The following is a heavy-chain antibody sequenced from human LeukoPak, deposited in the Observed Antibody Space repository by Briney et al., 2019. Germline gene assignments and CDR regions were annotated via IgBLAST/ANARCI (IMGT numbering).Heavy chain of an antibody. V-gene: IGHV3-23*01. CDR1: GFTFSSYA. J-gene: IGHJ4*02. CDR2: ISGSGGST. Sequence: GGSLRLSCAASGFTFSSYAMSWVRQAPGKGLEWVSAISGSGGSTYYADSVKGRFTISRDNAKNTLYLQMNSLRAEDTAVYYCAKDLESYDQGSRFDYWGQGTLVTVSS. D-gene: IGHD3-3*01. CDR3: AKDLESYDQGSRFDY.